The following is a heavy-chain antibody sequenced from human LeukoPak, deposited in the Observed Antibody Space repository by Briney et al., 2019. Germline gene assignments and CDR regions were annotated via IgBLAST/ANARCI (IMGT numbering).Heavy chain of an antibody. CDR2: INPNSGGT. CDR3: AREVLAKNYSMDV. J-gene: IGHJ6*02. V-gene: IGHV1-2*02. D-gene: IGHD2-8*02. Sequence: ASVKVSCKASGYTFTGCFMHWVRQAPGQGLEWMGWINPNSGGTNYAQKFQGRVTMTRDTSISTAYMELSSLRSDDTAVYYCAREVLAKNYSMDVWGQGTTVTVSS. CDR1: GYTFTGCF.